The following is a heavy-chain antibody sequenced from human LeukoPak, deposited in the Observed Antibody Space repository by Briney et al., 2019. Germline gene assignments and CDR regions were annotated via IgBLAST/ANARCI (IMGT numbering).Heavy chain of an antibody. CDR2: IIWNGGKT. V-gene: IGHV3-20*04. CDR3: ARDRDTTYYYDSSGYTAPFDP. J-gene: IGHJ5*02. Sequence: PGGSLRLSCAASGFSFDDYGMSWVRQALGKGLEWVSGIIWNGGKTDYADSVKGRFTISRDNAKNTLYLQMNSLRAEDTAVYYCARDRDTTYYYDSSGYTAPFDPWGQGTLVTVSS. D-gene: IGHD3-22*01. CDR1: GFSFDDYG.